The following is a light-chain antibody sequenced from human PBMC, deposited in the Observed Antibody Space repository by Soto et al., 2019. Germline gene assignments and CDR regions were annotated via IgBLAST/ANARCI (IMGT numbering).Light chain of an antibody. V-gene: IGLV3-21*02. CDR3: QVWDSDVLHHV. Sequence: SYELAQSPSVSVAPGQTARITCGGNNIGSKNVHWFQQRPGQAPVLVVFDDDDRPSGIPDRFSGSNSGNTATLTISRVEAGDEVDYYCQVWDSDVLHHVFGTGTKVTVL. CDR1: NIGSKN. CDR2: DDD. J-gene: IGLJ1*01.